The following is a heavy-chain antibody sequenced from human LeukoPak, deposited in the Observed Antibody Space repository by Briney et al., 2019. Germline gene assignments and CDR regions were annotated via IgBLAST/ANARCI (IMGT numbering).Heavy chain of an antibody. J-gene: IGHJ4*02. D-gene: IGHD5/OR15-5a*01. CDR1: GYTFTTYG. Sequence: ASVKVSCKASGYTFTTYGITWVRQAPGQGLEWMGWISADTGNTNNAQKLQGRVTMTTDTSTSTAYMELRSLRSDDTAVYYCVRAFYDFDYWGQGTLVTVSS. CDR3: VRAFYDFDY. V-gene: IGHV1-18*01. CDR2: ISADTGNT.